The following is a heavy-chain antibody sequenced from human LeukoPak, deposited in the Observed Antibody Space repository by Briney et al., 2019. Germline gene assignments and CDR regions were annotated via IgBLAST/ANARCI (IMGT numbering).Heavy chain of an antibody. CDR1: GFTFSSYW. V-gene: IGHV3-7*01. CDR3: ATDRNSGKYYDY. CDR2: IKQDGSEK. D-gene: IGHD1-26*01. J-gene: IGHJ4*02. Sequence: SGGSLRLSCAASGFTFSSYWMSWVRQAPGKGMEWVANIKQDGSEKYYVDSVKGRFTISRDNAKNSLYLQMNSLRAEDTAVYYCATDRNSGKYYDYWGQGTLVTVSS.